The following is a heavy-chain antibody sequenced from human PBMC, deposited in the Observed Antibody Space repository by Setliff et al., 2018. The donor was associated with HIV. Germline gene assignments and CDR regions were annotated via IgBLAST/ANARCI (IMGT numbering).Heavy chain of an antibody. CDR2: FDPEDGET. J-gene: IGHJ4*02. CDR1: GYTLTELS. Sequence: ASVKVSCKVSGYTLTELSMHWVRQAPGKGLEWMGGFDPEDGETIYAQKFQGRVTMTEDTSTSTAYMELRSLRSDDTAVYYCARDKVGAMADFDYWGQGTLVTGSS. CDR3: ARDKVGAMADFDY. V-gene: IGHV1-24*01. D-gene: IGHD1-26*01.